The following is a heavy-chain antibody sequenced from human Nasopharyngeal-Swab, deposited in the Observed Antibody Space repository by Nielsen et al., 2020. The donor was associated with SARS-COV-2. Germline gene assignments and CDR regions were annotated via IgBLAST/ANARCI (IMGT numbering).Heavy chain of an antibody. CDR1: GFRDYS. CDR3: ARGRTGNYYYGMDV. Sequence: GGSLRLSCVDSGFRDYSMNWVRQAPGKGLEWVSSISSSSSDIYYADSVKGRFTISRDSAKNSLYLQMNNLRAEDTAVYYCARGRTGNYYYGMDVWGQGTTVTVSS. D-gene: IGHD1/OR15-1a*01. CDR2: ISSSSSDI. V-gene: IGHV3-21*01. J-gene: IGHJ6*02.